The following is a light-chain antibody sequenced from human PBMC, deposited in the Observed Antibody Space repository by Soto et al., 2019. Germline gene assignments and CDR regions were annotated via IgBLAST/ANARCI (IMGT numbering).Light chain of an antibody. Sequence: DIQMTQSPSSLSASVGDRVTITCRASQSISSYLNWYQQKPGKAPKLLIYAASSLQSGVLSRFSGSGSVTDFTLTISSLQPEDFATYYCQQSYSTLWTFGQGTKVDIK. CDR1: QSISSY. J-gene: IGKJ1*01. V-gene: IGKV1-39*01. CDR2: AAS. CDR3: QQSYSTLWT.